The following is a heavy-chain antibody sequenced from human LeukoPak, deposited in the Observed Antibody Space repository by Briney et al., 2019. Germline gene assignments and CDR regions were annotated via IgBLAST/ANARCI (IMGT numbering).Heavy chain of an antibody. CDR1: GFTFSNAW. CDR2: IRHDGSNK. Sequence: PGGSLRLFCAASGFTFSNAWMSWVRQAPGKGLEWVAFIRHDGSNKYYADSVKGRFTISRDNSKNTLYLQMNSLRAEDTAVYYCAKDGVPSRWFGRNYFDYWGQGTLVTVSS. CDR3: AKDGVPSRWFGRNYFDY. V-gene: IGHV3-30*02. J-gene: IGHJ4*02. D-gene: IGHD3-10*01.